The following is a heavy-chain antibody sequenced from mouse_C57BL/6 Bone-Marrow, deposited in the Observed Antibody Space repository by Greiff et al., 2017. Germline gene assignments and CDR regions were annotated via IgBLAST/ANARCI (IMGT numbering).Heavy chain of an antibody. Sequence: EVKLMESGGGLVKPGGSLKLSCAASGFTFSSYAMSWVRQTPEKRLEWVATISDGGSYTYYPDNVKGRFTISRDNAKNNLYLQMSHLKSEDTAMYYCAGGYLYAMDYWGQGTSVTVSS. V-gene: IGHV5-4*03. CDR2: ISDGGSYT. CDR1: GFTFSSYA. D-gene: IGHD2-2*01. J-gene: IGHJ4*01. CDR3: AGGYLYAMDY.